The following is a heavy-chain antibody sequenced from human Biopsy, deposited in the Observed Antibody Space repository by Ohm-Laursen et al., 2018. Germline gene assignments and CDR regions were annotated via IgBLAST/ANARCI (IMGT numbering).Heavy chain of an antibody. J-gene: IGHJ2*01. CDR2: IHHAQSA. Sequence: SETLSLTCTVSGDSISSYYWSWIRQPPGKGLEWIGYIHHAQSATYSPSLKSRVTISVDTSKNQFSLKMTSVTAADTAIYYCARDRGYYSDRTVPGYFDLWGRGTLVTVSS. CDR1: GDSISSYY. D-gene: IGHD3-22*01. V-gene: IGHV4-59*12. CDR3: ARDRGYYSDRTVPGYFDL.